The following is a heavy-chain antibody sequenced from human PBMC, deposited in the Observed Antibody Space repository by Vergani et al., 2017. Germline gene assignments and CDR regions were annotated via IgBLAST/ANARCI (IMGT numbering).Heavy chain of an antibody. Sequence: EVQLLESGGGLVQPGGSLRPSCEASGFTFSSYAMSWVRQAPGEGLEWVSAISGSGVSTYYADSVKGRFTISRDNSKKTLYLQMNSLRAEDTAVYYCAKAPGVRGMHFDYWGQGTLVTVSS. D-gene: IGHD7-27*01. CDR3: AKAPGVRGMHFDY. CDR2: ISGSGVST. V-gene: IGHV3-23*01. J-gene: IGHJ4*02. CDR1: GFTFSSYA.